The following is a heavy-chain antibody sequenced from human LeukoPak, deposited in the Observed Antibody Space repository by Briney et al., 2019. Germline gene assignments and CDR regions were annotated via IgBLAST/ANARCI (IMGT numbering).Heavy chain of an antibody. CDR3: ARQSPPSEPYYYDSSGYFLDY. CDR2: IYYSGST. V-gene: IGHV4-39*01. CDR1: GGSISSSSYY. D-gene: IGHD3-22*01. Sequence: SETLSLTRTVSGGSISSSSYYWGWIRHPPGKGLEWIGCIYYSGSTYYNPPLKSRVPIAVDTSKNQFSLKLSSVTAADTAVYYCARQSPPSEPYYYDSSGYFLDYWGQGTLVTVSS. J-gene: IGHJ4*02.